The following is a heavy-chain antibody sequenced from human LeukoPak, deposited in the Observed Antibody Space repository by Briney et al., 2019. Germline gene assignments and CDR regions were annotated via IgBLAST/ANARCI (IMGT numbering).Heavy chain of an antibody. CDR3: ARGPDSSGYYFGYYFDY. D-gene: IGHD3-22*01. J-gene: IGHJ4*02. CDR1: GGSFSGYY. CDR2: INHSGST. Sequence: SETLSLTCAVYGGSFSGYYWSWIRQPPGKGLEWIGEINHSGSTNYNPSLKSRVTISVDTSKNQFSLKLSSVTAADTAVYYCARGPDSSGYYFGYYFDYWGQGTLVTVSS. V-gene: IGHV4-34*01.